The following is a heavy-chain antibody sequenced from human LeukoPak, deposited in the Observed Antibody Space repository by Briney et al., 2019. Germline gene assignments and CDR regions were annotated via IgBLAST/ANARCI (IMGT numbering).Heavy chain of an antibody. CDR2: IYYSGST. CDR3: AGGWELNWFDP. Sequence: SETLSLTCTVSGGSISSSSYYWGWIRQPPGKGLEWIGSIYYSGSTYYNPSLKSRVTISVDTSKNQFSLKLSSVTAADTAVYYCAGGWELNWFDPWGQGTLVTVSS. J-gene: IGHJ5*02. CDR1: GGSISSSSYY. V-gene: IGHV4-39*07. D-gene: IGHD1-26*01.